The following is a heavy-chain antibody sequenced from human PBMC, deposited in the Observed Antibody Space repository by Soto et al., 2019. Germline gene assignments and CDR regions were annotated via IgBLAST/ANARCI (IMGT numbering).Heavy chain of an antibody. CDR3: ARTTTYYDFWSGYTRYFDY. Sequence: QVQLVESGGGVVQPGRSLRLSCAASGFTFSSYAMHWVRQAPGKGLEWVAVISYDGSNKYYADSVKGRFTISRDNSKNTLYLQMNSLRAEDTAVYYCARTTTYYDFWSGYTRYFDYWGQGTLVTVSS. J-gene: IGHJ4*02. V-gene: IGHV3-30-3*01. CDR2: ISYDGSNK. D-gene: IGHD3-3*01. CDR1: GFTFSSYA.